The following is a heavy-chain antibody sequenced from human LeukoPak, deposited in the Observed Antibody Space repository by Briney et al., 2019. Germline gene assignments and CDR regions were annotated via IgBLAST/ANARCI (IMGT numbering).Heavy chain of an antibody. D-gene: IGHD3-16*01. CDR1: GGSISSGDYY. V-gene: IGHV4-30-4*01. CDR3: ARSMITFGGVEDYFDY. Sequence: PSETLSLTCTVSGGSISSGDYYWSWIRQPPGKGLEWIGYIYYSGSTYYNPSLKSRVTISVDTSKNQFSLKLSSVTAADTAVYYCARSMITFGGVEDYFDYWGQGTLVTVSS. CDR2: IYYSGST. J-gene: IGHJ4*02.